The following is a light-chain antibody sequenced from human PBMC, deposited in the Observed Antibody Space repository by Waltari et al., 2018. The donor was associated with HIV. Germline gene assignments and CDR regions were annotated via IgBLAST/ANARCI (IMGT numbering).Light chain of an antibody. V-gene: IGLV1-36*01. CDR3: ASWDDRLNGWV. CDR2: YND. J-gene: IGLJ3*02. CDR1: HSNIGNNA. Sequence: QSVLTQPPSLSEATRQRVTISCPGSHSNIGNNAVNWYQQLPGKAPKLLIYYNDLLPSGVSDRCSGSRSGTSASLAISGRQSEDEAHYYCASWDDRLNGWVFGGGTQLTVL.